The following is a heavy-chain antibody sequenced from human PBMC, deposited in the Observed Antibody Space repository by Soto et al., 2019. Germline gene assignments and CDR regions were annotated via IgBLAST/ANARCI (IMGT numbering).Heavy chain of an antibody. CDR3: AKDTGEYYDILTGYYTTDAFDI. CDR1: GFTFSSYG. D-gene: IGHD3-9*01. CDR2: ISYDGSNK. Sequence: LRLSCAASGFTFSSYGMHWVRQAPGKGLEWVAVISYDGSNKYYADSVKGRFTISRDNSKNTLYLQMNSLRAEDTAVYYCAKDTGEYYDILTGYYTTDAFDIWGQGTMVTVSS. V-gene: IGHV3-30*18. J-gene: IGHJ3*02.